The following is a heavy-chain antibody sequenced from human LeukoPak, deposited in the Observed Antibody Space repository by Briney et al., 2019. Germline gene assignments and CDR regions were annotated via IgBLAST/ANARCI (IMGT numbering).Heavy chain of an antibody. CDR1: GGSISSGGYY. Sequence: PSETLSLTCTVSGGSISSGGYYWSWIRQHPGKGLEWIGYIYYGGSTYYNPSLKSRVTISVDTSKNQFSLKLSSVTAADTAVYYCARPNEGYYDSSGYYSYWGQGTLVTVSS. CDR2: IYYGGST. CDR3: ARPNEGYYDSSGYYSY. V-gene: IGHV4-31*03. D-gene: IGHD3-22*01. J-gene: IGHJ4*02.